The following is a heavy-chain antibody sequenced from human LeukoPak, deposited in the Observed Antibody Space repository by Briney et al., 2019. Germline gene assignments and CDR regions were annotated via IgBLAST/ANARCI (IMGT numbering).Heavy chain of an antibody. CDR1: GGTFSSYA. Sequence: GASVTVSCKASGGTFSSYAISWVRQAPGQGLEWMGRIIPILGIANYAQKFQGRVTITADKSPSTAYMELSSLRSEDTAVYYCARAGWELDAYYYGMDVWGQGTTVTVSS. CDR3: ARAGWELDAYYYGMDV. CDR2: IIPILGIA. J-gene: IGHJ6*02. V-gene: IGHV1-69*04. D-gene: IGHD1-26*01.